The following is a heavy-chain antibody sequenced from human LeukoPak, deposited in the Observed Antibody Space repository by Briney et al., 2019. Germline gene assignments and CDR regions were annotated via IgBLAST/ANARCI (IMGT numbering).Heavy chain of an antibody. J-gene: IGHJ4*02. V-gene: IGHV5-51*01. CDR1: GYTFSSYC. Sequence: GESLKISCKSSGYTFSSYCIGWVRQMRGKGLEWMGIIHPGDSDTRFSPSFQGQVTISADKSTSTVYLQWSSLKASDSAMYYCSRRGVGSDDYWGQGTLLIVSS. CDR3: SRRGVGSDDY. CDR2: IHPGDSDT. D-gene: IGHD3-10*01.